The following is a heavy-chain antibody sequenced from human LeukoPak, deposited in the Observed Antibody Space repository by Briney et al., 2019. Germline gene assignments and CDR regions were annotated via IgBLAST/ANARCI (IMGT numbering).Heavy chain of an antibody. CDR3: ARGRYYGSGSYYDFDY. D-gene: IGHD3-10*01. Sequence: SQTLSLTCAISGDSVTSNSAAWIWKRPCQSRGLVWLGRTYYRSKWYNDYAVSVKSRITISPDTSKNQFSLQLNSVTPEDTAVYYCARGRYYGSGSYYDFDYWGQGTLVTVSS. CDR2: TYYRSKWYN. J-gene: IGHJ4*02. CDR1: GDSVTSNSAA. V-gene: IGHV6-1*01.